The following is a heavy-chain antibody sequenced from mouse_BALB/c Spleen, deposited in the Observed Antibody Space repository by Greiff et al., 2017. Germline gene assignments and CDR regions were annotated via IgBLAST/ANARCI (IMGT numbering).Heavy chain of an antibody. CDR3: ARVGKLDLYYFDY. CDR1: GYTFTSYV. Sequence: EVKLQESGPELVKPGASVKMSCKASGYTFTSYVMHWVKQKPGQGLEWIGYINPYNDGTKYNEKFKGKATLTSDKSSSTAYMELSSLTSEDSAVYYCARVGKLDLYYFDYWGQGTTLTVSS. CDR2: INPYNDGT. D-gene: IGHD4-1*01. V-gene: IGHV1-14*01. J-gene: IGHJ2*01.